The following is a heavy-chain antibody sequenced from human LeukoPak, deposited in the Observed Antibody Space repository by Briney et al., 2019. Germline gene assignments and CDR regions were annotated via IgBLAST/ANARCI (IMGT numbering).Heavy chain of an antibody. V-gene: IGHV3-20*04. CDR2: INWNDGST. CDR3: ARDMLLEDAFDI. J-gene: IGHJ3*02. CDR1: GFTFDDHA. D-gene: IGHD3-10*02. Sequence: PGGSLRLSCEVSGFTFDDHAINWVRQAPGKGLEWVANINWNDGSTGYGDSVKGRFTISRDNTKNSVFLQMHSLRGDDTALYYCARDMLLEDAFDIWGQGTMVIVSS.